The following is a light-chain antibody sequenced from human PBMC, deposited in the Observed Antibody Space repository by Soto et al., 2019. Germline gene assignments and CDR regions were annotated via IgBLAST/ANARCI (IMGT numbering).Light chain of an antibody. V-gene: IGKV3-11*01. J-gene: IGKJ5*01. CDR3: QQRSKWPPIT. CDR2: DAS. CDR1: QSVSSY. Sequence: EIVLTQSPVTLSLSPGERATLSCRASQSVSSYLAWYQQKPGQAPRLLIYDASNRATGIPARFSGGGSGTDFTLTIDNLEPEDFAIYYCQQRSKWPPITFGQGTRLDIK.